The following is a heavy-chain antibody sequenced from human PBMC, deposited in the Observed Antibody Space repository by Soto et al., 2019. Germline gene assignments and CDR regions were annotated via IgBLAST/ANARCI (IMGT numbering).Heavy chain of an antibody. J-gene: IGHJ4*02. CDR2: IYDSGSS. D-gene: IGHD5-12*01. Sequence: SETLSLTCSVSGGSVNSDSHNWSWIRQSTGKGLEWIGYIYDSGSSYYNPSLKSRVTMSVDTSKNQFTLKLRSVTAADTAVYYCAREKGYISGPKNFDYWGQGTLVTVSS. V-gene: IGHV4-30-4*01. CDR3: AREKGYISGPKNFDY. CDR1: GGSVNSDSHN.